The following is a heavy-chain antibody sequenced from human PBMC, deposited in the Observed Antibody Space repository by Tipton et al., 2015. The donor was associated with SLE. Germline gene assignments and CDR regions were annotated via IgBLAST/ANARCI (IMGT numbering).Heavy chain of an antibody. Sequence: SLRLSCAASGFTFSSYAMSWVRQAPGKGLVWVSRINSDGSSTRYGDSVKGRFTISRDNAKNTLYLQMNSLRAEDTAVYYCARARNGDYDYWGQGTLVTVSP. CDR2: INSDGSST. D-gene: IGHD4-17*01. J-gene: IGHJ4*02. CDR1: GFTFSSYA. V-gene: IGHV3-74*01. CDR3: ARARNGDYDY.